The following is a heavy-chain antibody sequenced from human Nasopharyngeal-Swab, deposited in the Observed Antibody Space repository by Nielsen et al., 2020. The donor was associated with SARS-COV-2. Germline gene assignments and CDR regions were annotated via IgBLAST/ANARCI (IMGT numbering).Heavy chain of an antibody. V-gene: IGHV4-39*07. J-gene: IGHJ4*02. CDR2: IYYSGST. D-gene: IGHD6-19*01. CDR3: ARGGSGWSTTFDY. Sequence: RQAPGKGLEWIGSIYYSGSTYYNPSLKSRVTISVDTSKNQFSLKLSSVTAADTAVYYCARGGSGWSTTFDYWGQGTLVTVSS.